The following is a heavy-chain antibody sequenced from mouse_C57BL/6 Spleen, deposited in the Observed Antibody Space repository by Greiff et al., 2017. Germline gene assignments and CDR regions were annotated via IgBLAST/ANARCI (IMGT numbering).Heavy chain of an antibody. Sequence: EVQLQQSGAELVKPGASVKLSCTASGYNIKDYYMHWVKQRTEQGLEWIGRIDPEDGGTKYAPKFQGKATITADTSSNTAYLQLSSLTSEDTAVXYCALIYYDDDEPAYWGQGTLVTVSA. J-gene: IGHJ3*01. CDR2: IDPEDGGT. CDR3: ALIYYDDDEPAY. D-gene: IGHD2-4*01. CDR1: GYNIKDYY. V-gene: IGHV14-2*01.